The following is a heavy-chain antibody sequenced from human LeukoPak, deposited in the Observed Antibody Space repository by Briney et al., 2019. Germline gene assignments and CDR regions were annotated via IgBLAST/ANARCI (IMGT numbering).Heavy chain of an antibody. J-gene: IGHJ4*02. CDR1: GYSFTNYV. CDR2: ISPCNGNT. Sequence: ASVKVSCKASGYSFTNYVINWVRQVPGQGLEWIGWISPCNGNTDYAQKLQGRVTFTTDTSTSTAYMELRSLRSDDTAVYYCARPGTSWYTTYYFDSWGQGTLVTVSS. V-gene: IGHV1-18*01. CDR3: ARPGTSWYTTYYFDS. D-gene: IGHD6-13*01.